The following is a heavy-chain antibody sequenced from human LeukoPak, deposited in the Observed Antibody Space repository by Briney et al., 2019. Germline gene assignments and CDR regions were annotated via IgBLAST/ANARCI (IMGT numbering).Heavy chain of an antibody. V-gene: IGHV3-21*01. Sequence: GGSLRLSCAASGFTFSSYSMNWVRQAPGKGLEWVSSISSSSSYIYYADSVKGRFTISRDNAKNSLYLQMNSLRAEDTAVYYCASEYYYDSSGYYYVSSYFDYWGQGTLVTVSS. CDR1: GFTFSSYS. J-gene: IGHJ4*02. CDR2: ISSSSSYI. D-gene: IGHD3-22*01. CDR3: ASEYYYDSSGYYYVSSYFDY.